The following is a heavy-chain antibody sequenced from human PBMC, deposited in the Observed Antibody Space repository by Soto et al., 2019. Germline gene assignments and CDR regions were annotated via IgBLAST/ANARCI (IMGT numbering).Heavy chain of an antibody. CDR2: IKSKNDGGTT. D-gene: IGHD1-26*01. V-gene: IGHV3-15*07. CDR1: GFTFSNAW. CDR3: TTIQIGSYYETYDAFDI. Sequence: TGGSLRLSCAASGFTFSNAWMNWVRQAPGKGLEWVGRIKSKNDGGTTDYAVPVKGRFTISRDDSKNTLYLQMNSLKTEDTAVYYCTTIQIGSYYETYDAFDIWGQGTMVTVSS. J-gene: IGHJ3*02.